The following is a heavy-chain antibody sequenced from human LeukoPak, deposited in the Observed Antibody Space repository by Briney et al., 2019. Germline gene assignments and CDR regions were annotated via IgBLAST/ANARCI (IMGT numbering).Heavy chain of an antibody. CDR1: GFTFSSYW. CDR2: IKKDGSEK. CDR3: VTEVSGSFPT. D-gene: IGHD1-26*01. V-gene: IGHV3-7*03. J-gene: IGHJ4*02. Sequence: GGSLRLSCAASGFTFSSYWMSWVRQAPGKGLEWVANIKKDGSEKYYLDSVRGRFTISRDNAKTSLYLQMNSLKNEDTAVYYCVTEVSGSFPTWGQGTLVTVSS.